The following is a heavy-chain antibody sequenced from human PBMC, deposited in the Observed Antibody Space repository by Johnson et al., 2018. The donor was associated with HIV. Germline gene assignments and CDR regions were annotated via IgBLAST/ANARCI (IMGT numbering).Heavy chain of an antibody. Sequence: VQLVESGGGLVQPGGSLILSCAASGFTFSSYWMHWVRQAPGKGLVWVSLYLQMNSLTIYYADSVKGRFTISRDNAKNSLYLQMNSLRAEDTAVYYCARDWGAFDIWGQGTMVTVSS. D-gene: IGHD3-16*01. J-gene: IGHJ3*02. CDR1: GFTFSSYW. CDR2: LQMNSLTI. CDR3: ARDWGAFDI. V-gene: IGHV3-74*01.